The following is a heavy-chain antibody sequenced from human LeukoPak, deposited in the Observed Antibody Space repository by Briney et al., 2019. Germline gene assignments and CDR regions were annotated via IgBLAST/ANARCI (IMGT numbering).Heavy chain of an antibody. V-gene: IGHV4-59*08. CDR1: GGSISSYY. Sequence: SETLSLTCTVSGGSISSYYWSWLRQPPGKGLEWIGSIYHSGTTYYNPSLKSRVIISVDTSKNQFSLRLTSVTAADTAVYYCARPPDSSDYGAAFDSWGQGTLVTVSS. D-gene: IGHD4-11*01. CDR3: ARPPDSSDYGAAFDS. CDR2: IYHSGTT. J-gene: IGHJ4*02.